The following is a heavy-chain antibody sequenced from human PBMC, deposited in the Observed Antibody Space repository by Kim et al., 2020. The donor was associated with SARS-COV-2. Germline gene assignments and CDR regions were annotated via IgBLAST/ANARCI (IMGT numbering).Heavy chain of an antibody. J-gene: IGHJ4*02. D-gene: IGHD6-13*01. CDR3: ARVVRQQLAIFDY. CDR1: GFTFSSYG. V-gene: IGHV3-33*01. Sequence: GGSLRLSCAASGFTFSSYGMHWVRQAPGKGLEWVAVIWYDGSNKYYADSVKGRFTISRDNSKNTLYLQMNSLRAEDTAVYYCARVVRQQLAIFDYWGQGTLVTVSS. CDR2: IWYDGSNK.